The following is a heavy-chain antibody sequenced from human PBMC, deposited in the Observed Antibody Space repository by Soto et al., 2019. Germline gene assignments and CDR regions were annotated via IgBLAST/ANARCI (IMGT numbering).Heavy chain of an antibody. CDR1: GASISNNY. D-gene: IGHD2-15*01. Sequence: SETLSLTCSVSGASISNNYWSWIRRPPGKKLEWIGYIDHSGSTNFNPSLKSRVSISVDTSKNQFSLRLSSVTAADTAVYYCASALYCSGGSCSFDPWGQGTLVT. V-gene: IGHV4-59*13. CDR3: ASALYCSGGSCSFDP. CDR2: IDHSGST. J-gene: IGHJ5*02.